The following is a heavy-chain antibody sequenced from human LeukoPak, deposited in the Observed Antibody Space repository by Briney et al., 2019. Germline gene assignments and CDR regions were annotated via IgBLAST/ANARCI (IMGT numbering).Heavy chain of an antibody. Sequence: GESLRISCKGSGYSFPSYWISWVRQMPGKGLEWMGRIDPSDSYTNYSPSFQGHVTISADKSISTAYLQWNSLKASDTAMYYCASGVPGPNCSGGSCYSTSDYWGQGTLVTVSS. CDR1: GYSFPSYW. V-gene: IGHV5-10-1*01. J-gene: IGHJ4*02. D-gene: IGHD2-15*01. CDR2: IDPSDSYT. CDR3: ASGVPGPNCSGGSCYSTSDY.